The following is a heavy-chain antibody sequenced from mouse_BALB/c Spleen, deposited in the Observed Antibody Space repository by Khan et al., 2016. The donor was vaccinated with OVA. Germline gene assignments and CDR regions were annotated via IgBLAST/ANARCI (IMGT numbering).Heavy chain of an antibody. CDR1: GYTFTSYW. D-gene: IGHD2-12*01. CDR3: TRWSYWFAY. J-gene: IGHJ3*01. CDR2: IYPGSGST. Sequence: LQQSGSELVRPGASVKLSCKASGYTFTSYWMHWVKQRPGQGLEWIGDIYPGSGSTNYDEKFKSKATLTVDTSSSTAYMQLSSLTSEDSAFYYCTRWSYWFAYWGQGTLVTVSA. V-gene: IGHV1S22*01.